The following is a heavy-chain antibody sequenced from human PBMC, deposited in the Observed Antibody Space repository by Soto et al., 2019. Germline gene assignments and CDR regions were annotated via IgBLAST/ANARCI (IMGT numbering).Heavy chain of an antibody. V-gene: IGHV1-18*01. Sequence: ASVKVSCKASGYTFTSYGISWVRQAPGQGLEWMGWISAYNGNTKYVQKFQGRVTMTTDTSTSTAYMELRSLRSDDTAVYYCARDAAASLNDYWGQGTLVTVSS. CDR2: ISAYNGNT. J-gene: IGHJ4*02. CDR1: GYTFTSYG. CDR3: ARDAAASLNDY. D-gene: IGHD6-13*01.